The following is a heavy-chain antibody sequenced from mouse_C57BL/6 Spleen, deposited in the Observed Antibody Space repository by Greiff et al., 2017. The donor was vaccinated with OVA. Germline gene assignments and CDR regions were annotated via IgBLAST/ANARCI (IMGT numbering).Heavy chain of an antibody. V-gene: IGHV1-82*01. CDR3: ARTYGYDEGAWFAY. Sequence: QVQLQQSGPELVKPGASVKISCKASGYAFSSSWMNWVKQRPGKGLEWIGRIYPGDGDTNYNGKFKGKATLTADKSSSTAYMQLSSLTSEDSAVYFWARTYGYDEGAWFAYWGQGTLVTVSA. D-gene: IGHD2-2*01. J-gene: IGHJ3*01. CDR2: IYPGDGDT. CDR1: GYAFSSSW.